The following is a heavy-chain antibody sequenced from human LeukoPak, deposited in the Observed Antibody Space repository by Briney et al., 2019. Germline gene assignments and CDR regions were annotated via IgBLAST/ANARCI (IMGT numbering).Heavy chain of an antibody. CDR2: IYYSGST. J-gene: IGHJ4*02. CDR3: AGGGDIVGATGFDY. Sequence: PSETLSLTCTVSGGSISSGDYYWSWIRQPPGKGLEWIGYIYYSGSTYYNPSLKSRVTISVDTSKNQFSLKLSSVTAADTAVYYCAGGGDIVGATGFDYWGQGTLVTVSS. D-gene: IGHD1-26*01. V-gene: IGHV4-30-4*08. CDR1: GGSISSGDYY.